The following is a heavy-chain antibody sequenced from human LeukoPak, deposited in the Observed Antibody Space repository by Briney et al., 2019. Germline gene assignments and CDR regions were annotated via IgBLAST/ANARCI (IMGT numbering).Heavy chain of an antibody. J-gene: IGHJ4*02. D-gene: IGHD3-10*01. V-gene: IGHV3-15*01. CDR1: GFTFSNAW. CDR3: TTDYGSGSYHYFNY. Sequence: GGSLRLSCAASGFTFSNAWMSWVRQAPNKGLEWGGRSKTKTDGGTTDYAAPVKGRFTISRDDSKDTLYLQMSSLKSEDTAVYYCTTDYGSGSYHYFNYWGQGTLVTVSS. CDR2: SKTKTDGGTT.